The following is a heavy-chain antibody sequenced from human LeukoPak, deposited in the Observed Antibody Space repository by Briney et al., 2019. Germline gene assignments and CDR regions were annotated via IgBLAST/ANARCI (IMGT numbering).Heavy chain of an antibody. J-gene: IGHJ3*02. D-gene: IGHD3-16*01. CDR2: ISSSSSYI. CDR3: ARALGGSTGAFDI. CDR1: GFTFSSYS. V-gene: IGHV3-21*01. Sequence: PGGSLRLSCAASGFTFSSYSMNWVRQAPGKGLEWVSSISSSSSYIYYADSVKGRFTLSRDNAKNSLYLQMNSLRAEDTAVYYCARALGGSTGAFDIWGQGTMVTVSS.